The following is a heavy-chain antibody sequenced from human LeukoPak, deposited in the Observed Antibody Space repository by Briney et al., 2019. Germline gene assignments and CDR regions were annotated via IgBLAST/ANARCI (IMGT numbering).Heavy chain of an antibody. V-gene: IGHV1-2*02. D-gene: IGHD3-3*01. Sequence: GASVKVSCKASGYTFTGYYMHWVRQAPGQGLEWMGWINPNSGGTNYAQKFQGRVTMTRDTSISTAYMELSRLRSDDTAVYYCARDGPSGYDFWSGYGFDYWGQGTLVTVSS. CDR3: ARDGPSGYDFWSGYGFDY. J-gene: IGHJ4*02. CDR1: GYTFTGYY. CDR2: INPNSGGT.